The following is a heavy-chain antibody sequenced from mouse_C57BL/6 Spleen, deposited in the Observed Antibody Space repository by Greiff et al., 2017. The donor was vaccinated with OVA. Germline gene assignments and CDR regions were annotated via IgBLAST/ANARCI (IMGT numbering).Heavy chain of an antibody. CDR1: GYTFTDYE. Sequence: QVQLQQSGAELVRPGASVTLSCKALGYTFTDYEMHWVKQTPVHGLEWIGAIDPETGGTAYNQKFKGKAILTADKSSSTAYMELRSLTSEDSAVYYCTRANGNYGEYFDYWGQGTTLTVSS. D-gene: IGHD2-1*01. CDR3: TRANGNYGEYFDY. CDR2: IDPETGGT. J-gene: IGHJ2*01. V-gene: IGHV1-15*01.